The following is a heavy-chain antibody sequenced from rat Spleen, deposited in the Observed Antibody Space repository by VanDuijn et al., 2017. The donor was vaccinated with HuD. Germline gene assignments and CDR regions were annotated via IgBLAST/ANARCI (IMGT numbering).Heavy chain of an antibody. Sequence: EVQLVESGGGSAQPGRSLKLSCAASGFTFNNYWMTWIRQAPGKGLEWVASIINTGGSTYYPDSVKGRFTISRDNSKSTLSVKMNSLRSEDTATFYDTTEGSILRIPSYWVQGTLVTVSS. CDR3: TTEGSILRIPSY. CDR1: GFTFNNYW. J-gene: IGHJ3*01. V-gene: IGHV5-31*01. CDR2: IINTGGST. D-gene: IGHD1-6*01.